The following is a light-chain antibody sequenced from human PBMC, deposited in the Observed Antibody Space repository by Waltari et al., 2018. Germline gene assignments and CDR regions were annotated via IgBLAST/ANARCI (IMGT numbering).Light chain of an antibody. J-gene: IGKJ2*01. CDR3: QQRSNWPKYT. Sequence: EIVLTQSPANLSLSPGERVTLSCRASQIVSSYLAWYQQKPGQAPRLLIYDASNRATGIPARFSGSGSGTDFTLTISSLEPEDFAVYYCQQRSNWPKYTFGQGTKLEIK. V-gene: IGKV3-11*01. CDR2: DAS. CDR1: QIVSSY.